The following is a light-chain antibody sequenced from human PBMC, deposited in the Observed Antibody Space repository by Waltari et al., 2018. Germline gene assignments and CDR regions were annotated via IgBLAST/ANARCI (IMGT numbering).Light chain of an antibody. J-gene: IGKJ1*01. V-gene: IGKV1-12*01. CDR3: QQANSFPRS. Sequence: DIQMTQSPSSVSASVGDRVTITCRASQGIRSWLAWYQQKPGKAPKLLIYAASSLQSGVPSRVSGSGSGTDFTLTISSVQPEDFATYYCQQANSFPRSFGQGTKVEIK. CDR2: AAS. CDR1: QGIRSW.